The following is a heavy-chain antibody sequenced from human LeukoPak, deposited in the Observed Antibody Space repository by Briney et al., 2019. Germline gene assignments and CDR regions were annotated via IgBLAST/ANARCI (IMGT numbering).Heavy chain of an antibody. V-gene: IGHV3-15*01. CDR2: IKSKTDGGTT. Sequence: QAGGSLRLSCAASGFTFSNAWMSWVRQAPGKGLEWAGRIKSKTDGGTTDYAAPVKGRFTISRDDSKNTLYLQMNSLKGEDTAIYYCTYYYDSSGYPTFDYWGQGTLVTVSS. D-gene: IGHD3-22*01. CDR1: GFTFSNAW. CDR3: TYYYDSSGYPTFDY. J-gene: IGHJ4*02.